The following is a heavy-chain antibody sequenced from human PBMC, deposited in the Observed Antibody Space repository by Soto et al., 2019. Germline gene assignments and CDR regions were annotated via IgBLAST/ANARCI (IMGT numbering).Heavy chain of an antibody. D-gene: IGHD3-3*01. CDR1: GGTFSNFA. J-gene: IGHJ5*01. CDR2: IIPMFGAA. CDR3: ARDFGLHNCFDS. V-gene: IGHV1-69*01. Sequence: QVQLVQSGAEVKKPGSSVKVSCTASGGTFSNFAISWVRQAPGQGLEWMGGIIPMFGAADYAQEFQGRVTITADESTSTAYMELSSLISEDTAMYYCARDFGLHNCFDSWGQGTQVTVSS.